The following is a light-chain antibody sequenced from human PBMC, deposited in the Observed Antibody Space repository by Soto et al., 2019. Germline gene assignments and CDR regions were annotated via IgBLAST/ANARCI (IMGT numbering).Light chain of an antibody. V-gene: IGKV3-20*01. Sequence: EIVLTQSPGTLSLSPGERATLSCRASQSITSSYLAWYQQKPGQATRLLIYGSSSRATGIPDRFSGSGSGTDFSLTISRLEPEDFAVYYCQQYGSTPITFGQGTRLEIK. J-gene: IGKJ5*01. CDR2: GSS. CDR3: QQYGSTPIT. CDR1: QSITSSY.